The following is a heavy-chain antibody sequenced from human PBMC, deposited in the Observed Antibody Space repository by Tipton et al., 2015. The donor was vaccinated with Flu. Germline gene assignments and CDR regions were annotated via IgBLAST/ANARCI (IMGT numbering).Heavy chain of an antibody. J-gene: IGHJ4*02. CDR1: GGSITSSSTY. CDR3: ARHVDRSWMLEF. Sequence: TLSLTCTVSGGSITSSSTYWGWIRQPPGKGLEWIGSIHYSGSTYYNPSLASRVIISVDTSKNQFSLQLSSVAAADTAVYYCARHVDRSWMLEFWGQGTLVTVSS. CDR2: IHYSGST. V-gene: IGHV4-39*07. D-gene: IGHD3-10*01.